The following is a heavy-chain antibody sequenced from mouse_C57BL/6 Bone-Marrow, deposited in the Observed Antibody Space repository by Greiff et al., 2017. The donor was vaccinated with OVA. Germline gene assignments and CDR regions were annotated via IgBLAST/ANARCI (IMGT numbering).Heavy chain of an antibody. J-gene: IGHJ3*01. D-gene: IGHD1-1*01. Sequence: QVHVKQSGAELAKPGASVKLSCKASGYTFTSYWMHWVKQRPGQGLEWIGYINPSSGYTKYNQKFKDKVTLTADKSSSTAYMQLSSLTYEDSAVYYCARSLTITTVVATDAYWGQGTLVTVSA. CDR2: INPSSGYT. V-gene: IGHV1-7*01. CDR3: ARSLTITTVVATDAY. CDR1: GYTFTSYW.